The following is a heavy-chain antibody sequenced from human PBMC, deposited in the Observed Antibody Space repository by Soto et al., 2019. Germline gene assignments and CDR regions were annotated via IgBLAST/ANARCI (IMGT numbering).Heavy chain of an antibody. D-gene: IGHD3-16*01. Sequence: ASVKVSCKASGYTFTSYGISWVRQAPGQGLEWXGXISXXNXNXXXAXXXXGRVTMTTDTSTSTAYMELRSLRSDDTAVYYCARDRRITSSSMDVWGQGTTVTVSS. CDR1: GYTFTSYG. J-gene: IGHJ6*02. CDR3: ARDRRITSSSMDV. V-gene: IGHV1-18*01. CDR2: ISXXNXNX.